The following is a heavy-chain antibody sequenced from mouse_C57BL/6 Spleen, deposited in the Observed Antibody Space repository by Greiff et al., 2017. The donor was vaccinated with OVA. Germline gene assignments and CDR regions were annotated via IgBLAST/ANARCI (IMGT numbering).Heavy chain of an antibody. D-gene: IGHD2-4*01. CDR1: GYTFTSYG. CDR3: ARNYDYDENYYAMDY. J-gene: IGHJ4*01. CDR2: IYPRSGNT. V-gene: IGHV1-81*01. Sequence: QVQLQQSGAELARPGASVKLSCKASGYTFTSYGISWVKQRTGQGLEWIGEIYPRSGNTYYNEKFKGKATLTADKSSSTAYMVLRSLTSEDSAVYFCARNYDYDENYYAMDYWGQGTSVTVSS.